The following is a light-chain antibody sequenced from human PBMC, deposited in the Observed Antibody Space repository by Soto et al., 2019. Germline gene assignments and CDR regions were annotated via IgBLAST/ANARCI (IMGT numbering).Light chain of an antibody. Sequence: IQLTQSPSSLSATVGDRVTVTCRASQDINKFLAWFQQKPGKAPNLLIFSASTLQSADPSRFSGGGSGTAFTLTIDSLQPEDFATYYGQQLKTYPYTFGQGTKLVI. CDR2: SAS. J-gene: IGKJ2*01. V-gene: IGKV1-9*01. CDR1: QDINKF. CDR3: QQLKTYPYT.